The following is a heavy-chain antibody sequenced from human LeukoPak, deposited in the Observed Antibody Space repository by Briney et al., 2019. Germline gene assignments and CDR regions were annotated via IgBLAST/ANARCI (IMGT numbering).Heavy chain of an antibody. CDR1: GFTFSSYA. CDR3: AKEIYGTSLDY. Sequence: GGSLRLSCAASGFTFSSYAMSWVRQAPGKGLEWVSGISGSGYSTSYADSVKGRFTISRQNSKNTLYLQMNSLRAEDTAVYYCAKEIYGTSLDYWGQGTLVTVSS. J-gene: IGHJ4*02. D-gene: IGHD2-2*01. CDR2: ISGSGYST. V-gene: IGHV3-23*01.